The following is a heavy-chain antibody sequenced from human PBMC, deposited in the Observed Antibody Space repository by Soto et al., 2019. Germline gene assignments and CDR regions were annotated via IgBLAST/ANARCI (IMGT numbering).Heavy chain of an antibody. CDR2: ISTTGSST. CDR1: GFTFSSHA. CDR3: AKPLATDFDY. V-gene: IGHV3-23*01. Sequence: GGSLRLSCAASGFTFSSHAMSWVRQAPGKGLEWVSSISTTGSSTYYADSVKGRFTISRDNSKNTLYLQMGSLRDEDTAVYYCAKPLATDFDYWGQGTLVTVS. J-gene: IGHJ4*02.